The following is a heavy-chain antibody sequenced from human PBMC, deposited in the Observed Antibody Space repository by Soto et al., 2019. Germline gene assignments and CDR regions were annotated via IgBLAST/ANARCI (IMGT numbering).Heavy chain of an antibody. D-gene: IGHD5-12*01. CDR1: GFTFSSHA. J-gene: IGHJ3*02. CDR3: AKESRYSDYVRAFDM. CDR2: ISGSGYST. Sequence: PGGSLRLSCAASGFTFSSHAMTWVRQAPGKGLEWVSTISGSGYSTFYADSVKGRFAISRDNSKNTVYLQMSSLRVEDMAVYHCAKESRYSDYVRAFDMWGQGTMVTVSS. V-gene: IGHV3-23*01.